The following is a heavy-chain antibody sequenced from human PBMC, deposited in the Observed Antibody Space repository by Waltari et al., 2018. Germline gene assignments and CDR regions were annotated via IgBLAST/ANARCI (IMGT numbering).Heavy chain of an antibody. CDR1: GFIFSNYA. D-gene: IGHD6-19*01. Sequence: EVQLLQSGGGLVQPGGSLRLSCAASGFIFSNYAMTWVRQAPGKGLECGSTISSIGGSTYYADSVRGRFTISRDSSKNILYLQMNSLKDEDTAVYYCANYGSGWLFPFYWGQGTLVTVSS. CDR3: ANYGSGWLFPFY. J-gene: IGHJ4*02. V-gene: IGHV3-23*01. CDR2: ISSIGGST.